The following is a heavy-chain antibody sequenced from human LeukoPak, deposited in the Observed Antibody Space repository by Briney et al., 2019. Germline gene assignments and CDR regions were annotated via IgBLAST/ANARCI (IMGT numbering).Heavy chain of an antibody. D-gene: IGHD2-2*01. Sequence: SETLSLTCTVSGGSISSYYWSWIRQPAGKGLEWIGRIYTSGSTNYNPSLKSRVTMSVDTSKNQFSLKLSSVTAADTAVYYCAGGIVVVPAAEQPDFDYWGQGTLVTVSS. CDR2: IYTSGST. CDR3: AGGIVVVPAAEQPDFDY. J-gene: IGHJ4*02. V-gene: IGHV4-4*07. CDR1: GGSISSYY.